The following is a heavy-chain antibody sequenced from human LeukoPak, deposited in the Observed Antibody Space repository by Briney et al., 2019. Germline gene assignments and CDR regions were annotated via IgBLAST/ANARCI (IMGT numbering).Heavy chain of an antibody. CDR3: AKDRGYSGSYWIAYYYYMDV. Sequence: RTGGSLRLSCAASGFTFSSYGMHWVRQAPGKGLEWVAFIRYDGNNEYYADSVKGRLTISRDNSKNTLYLQMNSLRAEDTAVYYCAKDRGYSGSYWIAYYYYMDVWGKGTTVTVSS. CDR1: GFTFSSYG. D-gene: IGHD1-26*01. J-gene: IGHJ6*03. V-gene: IGHV3-30*02. CDR2: IRYDGNNE.